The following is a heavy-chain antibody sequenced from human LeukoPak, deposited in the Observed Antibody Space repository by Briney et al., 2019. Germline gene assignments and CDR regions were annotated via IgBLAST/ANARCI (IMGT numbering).Heavy chain of an antibody. J-gene: IGHJ4*02. CDR2: ISYDGSNK. CDR1: GFTFSSYA. CDR3: ARDYNRGVQDY. D-gene: IGHD3-10*01. V-gene: IGHV3-30-3*01. Sequence: GGSLRLSCAASGFTFSSYAMHWVRQAPGKGLEWVAVISYDGSNKYYADSVKGRFTISRDNSKNTLYLQMNSLRAEDTAVYYCARDYNRGVQDYWGQGTLVTASS.